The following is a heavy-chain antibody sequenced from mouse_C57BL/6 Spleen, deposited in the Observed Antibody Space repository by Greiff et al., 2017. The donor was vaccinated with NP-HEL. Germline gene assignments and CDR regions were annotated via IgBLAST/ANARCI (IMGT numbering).Heavy chain of an antibody. V-gene: IGHV3-6*01. J-gene: IGHJ3*01. Sequence: EVKLEESGPGLVKPSQSLSLTCSVTGYSITSGYYWNWIRQFPGNKLEWMGYISYDGSNNYNPSLKNRISITRDTSKNQFFLKLNSVTTEDTATYYWAREGSNYAWFAYWGQGTLVTVSA. D-gene: IGHD2-5*01. CDR2: ISYDGSN. CDR3: AREGSNYAWFAY. CDR1: GYSITSGYY.